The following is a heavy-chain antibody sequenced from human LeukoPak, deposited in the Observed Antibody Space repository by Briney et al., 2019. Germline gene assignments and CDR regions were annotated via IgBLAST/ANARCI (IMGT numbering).Heavy chain of an antibody. CDR3: ARRGPYDSTGYDYFDY. CDR1: GGSISSSSYY. D-gene: IGHD3-22*01. J-gene: IGHJ4*02. V-gene: IGHV4-39*01. Sequence: PSETLSLTCTVSGGSISSSSYYWGWIRQPPGKGLEWNGSIFYSGSTYYNPSLESRVTISVDTSKNQFSLKLSSVTAADTAAYYCARRGPYDSTGYDYFDYWGQGTLVTVSS. CDR2: IFYSGST.